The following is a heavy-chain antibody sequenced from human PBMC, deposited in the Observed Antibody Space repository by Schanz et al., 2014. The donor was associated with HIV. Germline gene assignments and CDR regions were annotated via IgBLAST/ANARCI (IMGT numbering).Heavy chain of an antibody. CDR2: IKEDGIEK. D-gene: IGHD2-15*01. CDR3: VRDAAGRFSDRSPGY. V-gene: IGHV3-7*01. Sequence: VQLVESGGGVVQRGGSLRLSCAASGFRFRSYWMSWVRQAPGKGLEWVANIKEDGIEKYYVDSVKGRFTISRDNAKNSLYLQMNSLRVEDTAVYYCVRDAAGRFSDRSPGYWGQGTLVIVSS. CDR1: GFRFRSYW. J-gene: IGHJ4*01.